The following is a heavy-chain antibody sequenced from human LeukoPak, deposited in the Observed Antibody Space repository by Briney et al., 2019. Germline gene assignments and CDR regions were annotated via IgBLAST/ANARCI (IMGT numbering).Heavy chain of an antibody. CDR2: ISGSGGST. J-gene: IGHJ4*02. V-gene: IGHV3-23*01. CDR1: GFTFSSYA. D-gene: IGHD2-8*01. Sequence: GGSLRLSCAASGFTFSSYAMSWVRQAPGKGLEWVSDISGSGGSTYYADSVKGRFTISRDNSKNTLYLQMNSLRAEDTAVYYCAKDRSCTNNICHGDFDYWGQGTLVSVSS. CDR3: AKDRSCTNNICHGDFDY.